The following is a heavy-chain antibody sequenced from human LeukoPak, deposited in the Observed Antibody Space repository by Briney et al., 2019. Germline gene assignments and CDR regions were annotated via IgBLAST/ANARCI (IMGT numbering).Heavy chain of an antibody. V-gene: IGHV3-23*01. CDR2: ISGSGGST. CDR3: AKDRFYGSGSYYKPLDY. D-gene: IGHD3-10*01. J-gene: IGHJ4*02. CDR1: GFTFGDHA. Sequence: QPGRSLRLSCTASGFTFGDHAMSWVRQAPGKGLEWVSAISGSGGSTYYADSVKGRFTISRDNSKNTLYLQMNSLRAEDTAVYYCAKDRFYGSGSYYKPLDYWGQGTLVTVSS.